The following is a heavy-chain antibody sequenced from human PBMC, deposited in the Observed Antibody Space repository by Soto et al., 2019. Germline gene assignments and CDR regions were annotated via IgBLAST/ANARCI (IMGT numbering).Heavy chain of an antibody. J-gene: IGHJ4*02. V-gene: IGHV3-48*02. CDR2: ITSSSSTI. CDR3: ERDLLGELFSGSFDY. CDR1: GFIFSSYS. Sequence: GGSLSLSCAASGFIFSSYSMNWVRQAPGKGLEWVSYITSSSSTIYYADSVKGRFTISRDNVKNSLHLQMNSLRDEDTAVYYCERDLLGELFSGSFDYWGQGILVTVSS. D-gene: IGHD3-10*01.